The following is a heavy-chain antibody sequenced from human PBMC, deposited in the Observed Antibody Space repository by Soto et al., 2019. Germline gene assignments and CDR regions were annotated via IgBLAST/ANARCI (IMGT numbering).Heavy chain of an antibody. V-gene: IGHV1-18*01. CDR2: ISAYNGNT. CDR1: GYTFTSYG. D-gene: IGHD5-18*01. CDR3: AREAGGYSYGYYYYYYMDV. J-gene: IGHJ6*03. Sequence: ASVKVSCKASGYTFTSYGISWVRQAPGQGLEWMGWISAYNGNTNYAQKLQGRVTMTTDTSTSTAYMELRSLRSDDTAVYYCAREAGGYSYGYYYYYYMDVWGKGTTVTV.